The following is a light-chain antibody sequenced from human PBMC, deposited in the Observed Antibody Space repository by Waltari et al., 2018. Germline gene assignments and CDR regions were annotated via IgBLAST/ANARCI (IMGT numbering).Light chain of an antibody. J-gene: IGKJ2*03. CDR3: QQYSNWPYS. CDR2: GAS. Sequence: EIVLTQSPATLSLSPGERATLSCRASQSVSSSLAWYQQKPGQAPRLLIYGASSRATGIPDRFSGSGSGTDFTLTISSLEPEDFAVYYCQQYSNWPYSFGQGTKVENK. V-gene: IGKV3-15*01. CDR1: QSVSSS.